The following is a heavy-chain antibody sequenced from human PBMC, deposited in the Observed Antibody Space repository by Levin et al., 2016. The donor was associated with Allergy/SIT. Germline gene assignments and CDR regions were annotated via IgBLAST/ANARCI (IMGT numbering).Heavy chain of an antibody. V-gene: IGHV1-46*01. Sequence: WVRQAPGQGLEWMGIINPSGGSTSYAQKFQGRVTMTRDTSTSTVYMELSSLRSEDTAVYYCARTYYYDSSGYDYWGQGTLVTVSS. J-gene: IGHJ4*02. CDR2: INPSGGST. CDR3: ARTYYYDSSGYDY. D-gene: IGHD3-22*01.